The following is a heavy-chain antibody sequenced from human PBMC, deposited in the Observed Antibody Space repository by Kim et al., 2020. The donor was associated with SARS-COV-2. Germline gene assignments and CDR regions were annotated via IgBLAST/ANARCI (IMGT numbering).Heavy chain of an antibody. D-gene: IGHD6-19*01. J-gene: IGHJ4*02. Sequence: SITYNPSPRSRVTMSADTTRNQFSLKLSSVTAADTAVYYCARVDSGWYHYWGQGTLVTVSS. CDR2: SI. CDR3: ARVDSGWYHY. V-gene: IGHV4-4*07.